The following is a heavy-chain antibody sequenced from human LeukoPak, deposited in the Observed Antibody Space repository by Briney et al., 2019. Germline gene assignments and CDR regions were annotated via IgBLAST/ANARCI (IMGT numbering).Heavy chain of an antibody. CDR1: GFTVSSNE. D-gene: IGHD3-10*01. V-gene: IGHV3-38-3*01. J-gene: IGHJ3*02. Sequence: GGSLRLSCAASGFTVSSNEMSWVRQAPGEGLEWVSSISGGSTYYADSRKGRFTISRDNAKNSLYLQMNSLRAEDTAVYYCAGYYGSGSFRGEASDIWGQGTMVTVSS. CDR2: ISGGST. CDR3: AGYYGSGSFRGEASDI.